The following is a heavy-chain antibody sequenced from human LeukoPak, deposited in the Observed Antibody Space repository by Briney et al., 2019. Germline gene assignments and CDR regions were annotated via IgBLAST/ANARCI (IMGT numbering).Heavy chain of an antibody. CDR3: ARGLDWLLYFDY. CDR2: IYTSGST. J-gene: IGHJ4*02. CDR1: GGSISSGSYY. Sequence: SETLFLTCTVSGGSISSGSYYWSWIRQPAGKGLEWIGRIYTSGSTNYNPSLKRRVTISVDTSKNQFSLKLRSVTAADTAVYYCARGLDWLLYFDYWGQGTLVTVSS. D-gene: IGHD3-9*01. V-gene: IGHV4-61*02.